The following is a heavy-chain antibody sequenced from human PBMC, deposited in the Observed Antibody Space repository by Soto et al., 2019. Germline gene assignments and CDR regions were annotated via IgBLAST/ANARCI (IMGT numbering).Heavy chain of an antibody. J-gene: IGHJ5*01. D-gene: IGHD4-4*01. CDR1: GGSFSGHY. CDR3: ATATVSSFRFDS. CDR2: INNSGTT. V-gene: IGHV4-34*01. Sequence: PSETLSLTCAVYGGSFSGHYWSWVRQSPGKGLEWIGEINNSGTTNYNSSLKSRVSIELDTSKKQFSLRLASVTVADTAVYFCATATVSSFRFDSWGQGTLVTVSS.